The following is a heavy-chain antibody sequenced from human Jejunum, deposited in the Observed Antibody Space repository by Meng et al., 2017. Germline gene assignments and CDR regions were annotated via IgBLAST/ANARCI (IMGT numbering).Heavy chain of an antibody. J-gene: IGHJ4*02. CDR3: VRDAVGY. CDR2: IKGDGSAN. V-gene: IGHV3-7*01. Sequence: GESLKISCAASGFTFSDYWMSWVRQAPGKGLEWVANIKGDGSANNYVDSVKGRFTISRDNAKNSLYLQMNNLRAEDAAVYYCVRDAVGYWGQGTRVTVSS. CDR1: GFTFSDYW.